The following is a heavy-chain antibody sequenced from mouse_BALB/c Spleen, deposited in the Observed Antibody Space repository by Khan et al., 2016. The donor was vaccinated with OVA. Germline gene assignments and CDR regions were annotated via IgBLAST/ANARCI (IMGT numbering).Heavy chain of an antibody. CDR2: IWAGGST. Sequence: QVQLKESGPGLVAPSQTLSITCTVSGFSLTSYGVNWVRQPPGKGLEWLGVIWAGGSTNHNSALMSRLSTSKDNSKSQVYVKMNSLQTDDTAMYYFARAFYYGAWFAYWGQGTLVTVSA. J-gene: IGHJ3*01. D-gene: IGHD1-1*01. V-gene: IGHV2-9*02. CDR1: GFSLTSYG. CDR3: ARAFYYGAWFAY.